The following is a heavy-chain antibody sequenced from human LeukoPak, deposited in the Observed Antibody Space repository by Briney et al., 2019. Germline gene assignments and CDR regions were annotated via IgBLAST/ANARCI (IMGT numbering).Heavy chain of an antibody. Sequence: ASVKVSCKASGYTFTSYGICWVRQAPGQGLEWMGWISAYNGNTNYAQKLQGRVTMTTDTSTSTAYMELRSLRSDDTAVYYCAREGSAYGDYGAAWYWGQGTLVTVSS. J-gene: IGHJ4*02. CDR1: GYTFTSYG. V-gene: IGHV1-18*01. D-gene: IGHD4-17*01. CDR3: AREGSAYGDYGAAWY. CDR2: ISAYNGNT.